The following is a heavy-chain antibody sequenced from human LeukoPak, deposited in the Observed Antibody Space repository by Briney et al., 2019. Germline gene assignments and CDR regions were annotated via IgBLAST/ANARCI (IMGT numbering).Heavy chain of an antibody. Sequence: SVKVSCKASGGTFSSYAISWVRQAPGQGLEWMGGIIPIFGTANYAQKFQGRVTITADESTSTAYMKLSSLRSEDTAVYYCARDPNYYDSSGYRPFDYWGQGTLVTVSS. J-gene: IGHJ4*02. CDR1: GGTFSSYA. D-gene: IGHD3-22*01. CDR3: ARDPNYYDSSGYRPFDY. V-gene: IGHV1-69*01. CDR2: IIPIFGTA.